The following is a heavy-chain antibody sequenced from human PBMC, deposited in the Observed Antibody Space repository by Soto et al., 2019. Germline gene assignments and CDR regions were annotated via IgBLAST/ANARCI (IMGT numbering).Heavy chain of an antibody. V-gene: IGHV1-69*01. CDR1: GGTFSTYA. J-gene: IGHJ4*02. CDR2: IIPIFGTA. Sequence: QVQLVQSGAEVKKPGSSVKVSCKASGGTFSTYAINWVRQAPGQGLEWVGVIIPIFGTASYAQKFQGRVTITADESTSTVNMELSSLRSEDTAVYYCARGFVYGGKIGNFDYWGQGTLVTVSS. CDR3: ARGFVYGGKIGNFDY. D-gene: IGHD4-17*01.